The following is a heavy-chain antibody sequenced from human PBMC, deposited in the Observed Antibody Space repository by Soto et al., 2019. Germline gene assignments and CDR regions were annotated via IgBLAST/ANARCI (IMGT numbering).Heavy chain of an antibody. CDR1: GFTCSSYA. CDR2: ISGSGGST. J-gene: IGHJ4*02. Sequence: GGSLRLSCAASGFTCSSYAMSWVRQAPGKGLEWVSAISGSGGSTYYADSVKGRFTIPRDNSKNTLYLQMNSLRAEDTAVYYCAKDLRITIFGVVISLDYWGQGTLVTVPQ. V-gene: IGHV3-23*01. D-gene: IGHD3-3*01. CDR3: AKDLRITIFGVVISLDY.